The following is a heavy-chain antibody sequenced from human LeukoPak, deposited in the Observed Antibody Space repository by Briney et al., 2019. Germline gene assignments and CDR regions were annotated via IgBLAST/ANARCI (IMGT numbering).Heavy chain of an antibody. CDR3: ARDGRYSGYDYGRLGAFDI. V-gene: IGHV3-74*01. J-gene: IGHJ3*02. CDR2: INPDGGRI. CDR1: GFTFSNYW. D-gene: IGHD5-12*01. Sequence: GGSLRLSCAASGFTFSNYWMHWVRQAPGKGLVWVSRINPDGGRISYADSVKGRFTISRDNSKNTLYLQMNSLRAEDTAVYYCARDGRYSGYDYGRLGAFDIWGQGTMVTVSS.